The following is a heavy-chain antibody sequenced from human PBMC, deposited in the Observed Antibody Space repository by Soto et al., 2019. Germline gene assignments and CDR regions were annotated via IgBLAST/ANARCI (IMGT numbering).Heavy chain of an antibody. Sequence: QVQLQESGPGLVKASETLSLTCTVSGGSVTSDSNYWSWIGQPTGMGLEWIGYIYYSVNTNYNPSHKSRVTISLDMYKRQLYLYLRSVTDADTAVYYSASLRAVYDRLWGNYRYRLDYWGQGPLVPVSS. D-gene: IGHD3-16*02. CDR2: IYYSVNT. J-gene: IGHJ4*02. CDR3: ASLRAVYDRLWGNYRYRLDY. CDR1: GGSVTSDSNY. V-gene: IGHV4-61*01.